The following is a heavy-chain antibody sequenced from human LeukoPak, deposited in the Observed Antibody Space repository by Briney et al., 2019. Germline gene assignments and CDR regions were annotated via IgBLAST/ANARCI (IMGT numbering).Heavy chain of an antibody. CDR1: GYTFTSYY. Sequence: ASVKVSCKASGYTFTSYYMHWVRQAPGQGLEWMGIINPSGGSTSYAQKFQGRVTMTRDTSTSTVYMELSSLRSEDTAVYYCARDSMPDSPMVRVVIIYYYYYGMDVWGKGTTVTVSS. J-gene: IGHJ6*04. D-gene: IGHD3-10*01. CDR2: INPSGGST. CDR3: ARDSMPDSPMVRVVIIYYYYYGMDV. V-gene: IGHV1-46*01.